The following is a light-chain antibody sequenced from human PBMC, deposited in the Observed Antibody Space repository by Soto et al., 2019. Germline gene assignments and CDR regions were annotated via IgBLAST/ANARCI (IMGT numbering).Light chain of an antibody. CDR1: QTISSW. V-gene: IGKV1-5*03. CDR3: QQYNSYRT. Sequence: DIQMTQSPSTLSGSVGDRVTITCRASQTISSWLAWYQQKPGKAPKLLIYKASTLKSGVPSRFSGSRSGTEFTLTISSLQPDDFATYYCQQYNSYRTFGQGTKVDI. CDR2: KAS. J-gene: IGKJ1*01.